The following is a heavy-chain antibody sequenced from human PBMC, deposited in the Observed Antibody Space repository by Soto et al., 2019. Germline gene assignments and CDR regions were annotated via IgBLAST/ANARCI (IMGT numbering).Heavy chain of an antibody. CDR3: AKDVSNYAYYLAF. D-gene: IGHD4-4*01. CDR2: ISGSGGST. J-gene: IGHJ4*02. Sequence: GGSLRLSCAASGLTFSSYAMSWVRQSPGKGLEWVSAISGSGGSTYYADSVKGRFTISRDNSKNTLYLQMNSLRAEDTAVYYFAKDVSNYAYYLAFSGQGTLVIGSS. V-gene: IGHV3-23*01. CDR1: GLTFSSYA.